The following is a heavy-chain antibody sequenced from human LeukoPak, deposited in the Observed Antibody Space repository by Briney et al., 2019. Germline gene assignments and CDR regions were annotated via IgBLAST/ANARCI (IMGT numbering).Heavy chain of an antibody. CDR3: ARRNPQYDYVWEMDY. Sequence: SETLSLTCTVSDGSISSYYWSWIRQPPGKGLEWIGYIYYSGSTNYNPSLKSRVTISVDTSKNQFSLKLSSVTAADTAVYYCARRNPQYDYVWEMDYWGQGTLVTVSS. D-gene: IGHD3-16*01. V-gene: IGHV4-59*01. CDR1: DGSISSYY. J-gene: IGHJ4*02. CDR2: IYYSGST.